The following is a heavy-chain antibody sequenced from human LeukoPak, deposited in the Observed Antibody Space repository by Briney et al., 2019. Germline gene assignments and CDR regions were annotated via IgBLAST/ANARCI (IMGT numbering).Heavy chain of an antibody. CDR1: GFTFSGSA. D-gene: IGHD3-22*01. V-gene: IGHV3-73*01. CDR2: IRSKANSYAT. CDR3: AKDLYYYDSSERDAFDI. J-gene: IGHJ3*02. Sequence: GGSLRLSCAASGFTFSGSAMHWVRQASGKGLEWVGRIRSKANSYATAYAASVKGRFTISRDDSKNTAYLQMNSLRAEDTAVYYCAKDLYYYDSSERDAFDIWGQGTMVTVSS.